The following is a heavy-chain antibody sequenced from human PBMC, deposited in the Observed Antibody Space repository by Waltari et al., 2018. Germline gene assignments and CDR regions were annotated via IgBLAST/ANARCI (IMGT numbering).Heavy chain of an antibody. D-gene: IGHD6-13*01. CDR2: IIPIFGTA. CDR1: GGTFSSYA. J-gene: IGHJ6*02. Sequence: QVQLVQSGAEVKKPGSSVKVSCKASGGTFSSYAISWVRQAPGQGLEWMGGIIPIFGTANYAQKFQGRVTITAEESTSTAYMELSSLRSEDTAVYYCARDRRSSWARYNYYYYGMDVWGQGTTVTVSS. CDR3: ARDRRSSWARYNYYYYGMDV. V-gene: IGHV1-69*12.